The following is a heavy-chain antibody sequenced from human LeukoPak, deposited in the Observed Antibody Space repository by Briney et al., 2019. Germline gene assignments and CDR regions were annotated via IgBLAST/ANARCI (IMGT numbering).Heavy chain of an antibody. CDR3: ARVGIAVADSFDY. V-gene: IGHV4-39*07. CDR1: GGSISSSSYY. D-gene: IGHD6-19*01. J-gene: IGHJ4*02. Sequence: SETLSLTCTVSGGSISSSSYYWGWIRQPPGKGLEWIGSIYYSGSTYYNPSLKSRVTISVDTSKNQFSLKLSSVTAADTAVYYCARVGIAVADSFDYWGQGTLVTVSS. CDR2: IYYSGST.